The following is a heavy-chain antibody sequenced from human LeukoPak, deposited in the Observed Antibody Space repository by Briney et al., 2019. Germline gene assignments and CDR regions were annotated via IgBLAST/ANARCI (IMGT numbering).Heavy chain of an antibody. CDR2: ISGSGGST. D-gene: IGHD3-10*01. CDR3: AKAGGFGDLQGEYYFDY. V-gene: IGHV3-23*01. CDR1: GSTFSSYA. Sequence: GGSLRLSCAASGSTFSSYAMNWVRQAPGKGLEWVSAISGSGGSTYYADSVKGRFTISRDNSKNTLYLQMNSLRAEDTAVYYFAKAGGFGDLQGEYYFDYWGQGTLVTVSS. J-gene: IGHJ4*02.